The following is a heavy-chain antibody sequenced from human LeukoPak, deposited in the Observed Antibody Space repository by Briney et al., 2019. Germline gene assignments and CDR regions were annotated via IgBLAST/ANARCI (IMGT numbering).Heavy chain of an antibody. CDR1: GFTFNNYA. CDR2: LRGNGDT. D-gene: IGHD3-10*01. Sequence: GGSLRLSCAASGFTFNNYAMSWVRQAPVRGLEWVSSLRGNGDTFYADSVKGRFTLSRDDSRNTVYLQLNNLRVEDTAVYYCATEAPGSYRFDNWGQEILVTVSS. J-gene: IGHJ4*02. CDR3: ATEAPGSYRFDN. V-gene: IGHV3-23*01.